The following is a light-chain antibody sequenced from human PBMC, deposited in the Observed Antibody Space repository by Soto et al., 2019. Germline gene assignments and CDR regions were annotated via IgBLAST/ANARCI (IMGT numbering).Light chain of an antibody. J-gene: IGLJ2*01. CDR1: SSNIGSNF. CDR2: RND. V-gene: IGLV1-47*01. CDR3: AAWDDRLSAVV. Sequence: QSVLTQPPSASGTPGQRVTISCSGDSSNIGSNFVYWYQQVPGTAPKLLVYRNDQRPSGVSDRFSGSRPGTSASLAIGGLLFEDEGDYYCAAWDDRLSAVVFGGGTKLTVL.